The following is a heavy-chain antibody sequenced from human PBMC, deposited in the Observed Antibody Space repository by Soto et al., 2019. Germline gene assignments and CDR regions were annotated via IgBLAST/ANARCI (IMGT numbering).Heavy chain of an antibody. Sequence: QLQLQESGSGLVKPSQTLSLTCAVSGGSISSGGYSWSWIRQPPGKGLEWIGYIYHSGSTYYNPSLHSRLTISVDRSMNQFSPKLSSVTAADTDVYFCAGLRATLEAGYYSSGMDVWGQGTTVTVSS. J-gene: IGHJ6*02. D-gene: IGHD2-15*01. V-gene: IGHV4-30-2*01. CDR3: AGLRATLEAGYYSSGMDV. CDR2: IYHSGST. CDR1: GGSISSGGYS.